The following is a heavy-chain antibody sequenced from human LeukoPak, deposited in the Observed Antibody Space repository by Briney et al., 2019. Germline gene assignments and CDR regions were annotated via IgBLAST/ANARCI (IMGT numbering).Heavy chain of an antibody. Sequence: SETLSLTCTVSGGSISSYYWSWIRQPAGKGLEWIGRIYTSGSTNYNPSLKSRVTMSVDTSKNQSSLKLSSVTAADTAVYYCARGSGITMIVVVITKFGGGFDYWGQGTLVTVSS. CDR2: IYTSGST. D-gene: IGHD3-22*01. J-gene: IGHJ4*02. CDR3: ARGSGITMIVVVITKFGGGFDY. CDR1: GGSISSYY. V-gene: IGHV4-4*07.